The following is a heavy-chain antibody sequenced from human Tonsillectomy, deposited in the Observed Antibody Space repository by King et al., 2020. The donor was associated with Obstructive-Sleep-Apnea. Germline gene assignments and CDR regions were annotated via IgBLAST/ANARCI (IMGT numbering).Heavy chain of an antibody. CDR1: GFIFSSYA. CDR3: ASGYYPDY. V-gene: IGHV3-30*04. CDR2: ISYDGSNQ. Sequence: QVQLVESGGGVVQPGRSLRLSCAASGFIFSSYAMHWVRQAPGKGLEWVAVISYDGSNQYYAESVKGRFTVSRDNSKNTLYLQMNSLRAEDTAVYYCASGYYPDYWGQGILVTVSS. J-gene: IGHJ4*02. D-gene: IGHD2/OR15-2a*01.